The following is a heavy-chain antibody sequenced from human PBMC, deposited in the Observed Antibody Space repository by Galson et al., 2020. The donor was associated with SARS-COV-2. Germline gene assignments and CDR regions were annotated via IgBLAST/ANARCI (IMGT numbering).Heavy chain of an antibody. J-gene: IGHJ4*02. Sequence: GGSLRLSCAASGFTFSSYAMSWVRQAPGKGLEWVSAISGSGGSTYYADSVKGRFTISRDNSKNTLYLQMNSLRAEDTAVYYCATPLGYDFWSGYTAAFDYWGQGTLVTVSS. V-gene: IGHV3-23*01. CDR3: ATPLGYDFWSGYTAAFDY. CDR1: GFTFSSYA. D-gene: IGHD3-3*01. CDR2: ISGSGGST.